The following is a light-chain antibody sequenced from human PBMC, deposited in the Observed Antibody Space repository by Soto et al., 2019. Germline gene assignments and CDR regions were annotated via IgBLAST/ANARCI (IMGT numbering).Light chain of an antibody. V-gene: IGLV2-23*02. CDR1: SSDVGSYNL. CDR2: EVS. J-gene: IGLJ1*01. Sequence: QSALTQPASVTGSPGPSITISCAGTSSDVGSYNLVSWYQQHPGKAPKLMIYEVSKRPSGVSNRFSGSKSDNTASLTISGLQAEDEADYYCCSYAGSSTYVFGTGTKVTVL. CDR3: CSYAGSSTYV.